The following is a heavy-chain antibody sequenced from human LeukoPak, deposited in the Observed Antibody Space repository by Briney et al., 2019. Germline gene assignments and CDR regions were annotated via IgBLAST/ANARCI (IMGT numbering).Heavy chain of an antibody. CDR2: MNPNSGNT. CDR1: GYTFTSYD. Sequence: ASVKVSCKAFGYTFTSYDINWVRQATGQGLEWMGWMNPNSGNTGYAQKFQGRVTMTRNTSISTAYMELSSLRSEDTAVYYCARDYDSSGYYQAFDIWGQGTMVTVSS. CDR3: ARDYDSSGYYQAFDI. D-gene: IGHD3-22*01. J-gene: IGHJ3*02. V-gene: IGHV1-8*01.